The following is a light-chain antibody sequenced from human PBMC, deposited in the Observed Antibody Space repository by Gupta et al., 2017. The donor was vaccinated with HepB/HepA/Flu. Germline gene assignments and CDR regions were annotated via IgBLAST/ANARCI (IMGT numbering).Light chain of an antibody. CDR1: QSVSSY. Sequence: EIVLTQSPATLSLSPGERATLSCRASQSVSSYLAWYQQKPGQAPRLLIYDASNRATGIPARFSGSGYGTDFTLTISSLEPEDCAVYYCQQRSNWPLFGGGTKVEIK. J-gene: IGKJ4*01. CDR2: DAS. CDR3: QQRSNWPL. V-gene: IGKV3-11*01.